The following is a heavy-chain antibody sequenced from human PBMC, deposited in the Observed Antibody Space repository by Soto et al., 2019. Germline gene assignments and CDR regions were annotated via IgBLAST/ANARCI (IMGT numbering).Heavy chain of an antibody. CDR1: GGTFSSYA. CDR3: ARDSSADAFDI. J-gene: IGHJ3*02. CDR2: IIPIFGTA. Sequence: VASVKVSCKASGGTFSSYAISWVRQAPGQGLEWMGGIIPIFGTANYAQKFQGRVTITADESTSTAYMELSSLGSEDTAVYYCARDSSADAFDIWGQGTMVTVSS. D-gene: IGHD6-6*01. V-gene: IGHV1-69*13.